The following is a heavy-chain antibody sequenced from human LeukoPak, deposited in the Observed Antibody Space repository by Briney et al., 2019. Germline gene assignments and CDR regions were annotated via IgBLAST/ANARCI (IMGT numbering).Heavy chain of an antibody. CDR2: IKSKTDGGTT. CDR3: TTDLPPIVATNGGYYFDY. V-gene: IGHV3-15*01. D-gene: IGHD5-12*01. J-gene: IGHJ4*02. Sequence: PGGFLRLSCAASGFTFSNAWMSWVRQAPGKGLEWVGRIKSKTDGGTTDYAAPVKGRFTISRDDSKNTLYLQMNSLKTEDTAVYYCTTDLPPIVATNGGYYFDYWGQGTLVTVSS. CDR1: GFTFSNAW.